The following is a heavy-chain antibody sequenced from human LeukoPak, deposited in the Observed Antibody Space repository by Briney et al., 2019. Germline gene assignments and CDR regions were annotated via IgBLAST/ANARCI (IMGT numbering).Heavy chain of an antibody. J-gene: IGHJ4*02. CDR3: ARDYYDSSGYYRGGY. V-gene: IGHV3-48*01. CDR2: ISSSSTTI. Sequence: GGSLRLSCAASGFTFSNYNMNWVRQAPGMGLEWISYISSSSTTIYYADSVRGRFTISRDNAKNSLYLQMNSLRAEDTAVYYCARDYYDSSGYYRGGYWGQGTLATVSS. CDR1: GFTFSNYN. D-gene: IGHD3-22*01.